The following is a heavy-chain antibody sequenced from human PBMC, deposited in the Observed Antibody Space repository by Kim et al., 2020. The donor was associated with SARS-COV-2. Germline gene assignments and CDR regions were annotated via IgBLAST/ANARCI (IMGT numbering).Heavy chain of an antibody. Sequence: SETLSLTCAVYGGSFSGYYWSWIRQPPGKGLEWIGEINHSGSTNYNPSLKSRVTISVDTSKNQFSLKLSSVTAADTAVYYCARIRLEWDSNVGGYYFDYWGQGTLVTVSS. CDR1: GGSFSGYY. V-gene: IGHV4-34*01. D-gene: IGHD3-3*01. CDR2: INHSGST. CDR3: ARIRLEWDSNVGGYYFDY. J-gene: IGHJ4*02.